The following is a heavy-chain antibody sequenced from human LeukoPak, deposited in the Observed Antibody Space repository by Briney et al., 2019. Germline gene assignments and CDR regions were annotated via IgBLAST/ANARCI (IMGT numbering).Heavy chain of an antibody. J-gene: IGHJ5*02. CDR2: ISSSSSTI. CDR1: GFTFSAYS. D-gene: IGHD2-2*01. Sequence: GGSLRLSCAASGFTFSAYSMNWVRQAPGKGLEWVSYISSSSSTIYYADSVKGRFTISRDNAKNSLYLQMNSLRAEDTAVYYCARIPYCSSTSCYDWFDPWGQGTLVTVSS. CDR3: ARIPYCSSTSCYDWFDP. V-gene: IGHV3-48*01.